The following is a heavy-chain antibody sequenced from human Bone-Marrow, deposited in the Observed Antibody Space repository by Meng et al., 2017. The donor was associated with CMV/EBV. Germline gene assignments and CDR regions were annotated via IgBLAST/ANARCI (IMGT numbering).Heavy chain of an antibody. V-gene: IGHV3-30*02. CDR2: IRYDGSNK. CDR3: AKEGSSGFTYYYGMYV. Sequence: GGSLRLSCAASGFTFSSYGMHWVRQAPGKGLEWVAFIRYDGSNKYYADSVKGRFTISRDNSKNTLYLQMNSLRAEDTAVYYCAKEGSSGFTYYYGMYVWGQGTTVTVSS. CDR1: GFTFSSYG. J-gene: IGHJ6*02. D-gene: IGHD3-22*01.